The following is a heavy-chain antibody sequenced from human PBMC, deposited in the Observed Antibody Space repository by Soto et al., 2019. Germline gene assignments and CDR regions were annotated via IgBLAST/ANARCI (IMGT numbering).Heavy chain of an antibody. J-gene: IGHJ4*02. CDR1: GFTVSTYG. CDR3: TAEVASGY. D-gene: IGHD2-21*02. CDR2: ISRDGGTK. Sequence: QVQLVESGGGVVQPGRSLRLSCAVSGFTVSTYGMHWVRQAPGKGLEWVAVISRDGGTKYYVDSVKGRFTISRDNSRNTLFLEMNSLRTDDMAVYYCTAEVASGYWGQGTLVTVSS. V-gene: IGHV3-30*03.